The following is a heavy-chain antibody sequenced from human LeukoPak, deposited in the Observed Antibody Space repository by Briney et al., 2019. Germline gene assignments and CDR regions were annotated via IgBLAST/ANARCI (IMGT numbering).Heavy chain of an antibody. V-gene: IGHV4-39*01. J-gene: IGHJ5*02. Sequence: PSETLSLTCTVSSGSISTSNYYWGWVRQPPGKALEWIGNIFYTGSTYYNPSLKSRVTISVDTSKNQFSLKLSSVTAADTAVYYCARRWDTSHSWGQGTLVTVSS. CDR3: ARRWDTSHS. CDR2: IFYTGST. D-gene: IGHD5-18*01. CDR1: SGSISTSNYY.